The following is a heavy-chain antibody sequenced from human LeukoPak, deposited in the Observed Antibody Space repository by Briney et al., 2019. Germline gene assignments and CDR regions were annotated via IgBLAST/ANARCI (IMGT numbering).Heavy chain of an antibody. CDR1: GFTFSSYA. D-gene: IGHD4-17*01. V-gene: IGHV3-23*01. CDR3: AKTKDYGDYPRNPNFDY. J-gene: IGHJ4*02. Sequence: GGSLRLSCAASGFTFSSYAMSWVRQAPGKGLEWVPAISGSGGTTYYADSVKGRFTISRDNSKNTLFLQVNSLRAEDTAVYYCAKTKDYGDYPRNPNFDYWGQGTLVTVSS. CDR2: ISGSGGTT.